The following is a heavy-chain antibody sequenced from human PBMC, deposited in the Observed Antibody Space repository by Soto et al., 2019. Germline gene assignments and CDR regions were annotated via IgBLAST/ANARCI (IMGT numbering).Heavy chain of an antibody. V-gene: IGHV3-13*01. CDR2: IGTAGDT. CDR3: ARGQEVGAHFFDS. Sequence: EVQLVESGGNLVQPGGSLRLSCEASGFTFSGFDMHWVRQPTGKGLEWVSTIGTAGDTYYAVSVKGRFTISTDNAKTSLSLQINSLRAGDTAVYVCARGQEVGAHFFDSWGQGTQVTVSS. D-gene: IGHD2-15*01. CDR1: GFTFSGFD. J-gene: IGHJ4*02.